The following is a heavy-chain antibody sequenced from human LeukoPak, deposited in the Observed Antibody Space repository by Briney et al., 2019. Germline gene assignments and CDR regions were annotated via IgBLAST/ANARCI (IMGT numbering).Heavy chain of an antibody. Sequence: SETLSLTCTVSGGSISSSSYDWVWIRQPPGKGLEWIGTIYYSGSTYYNPSLTSRVTISVNTSKNQFSLKLSSVTAADTGVYYCASLWQSSGFLDYWGQGTLVTVSS. CDR1: GGSISSSSYD. CDR3: ASLWQSSGFLDY. D-gene: IGHD6-25*01. J-gene: IGHJ4*02. V-gene: IGHV4-39*01. CDR2: IYYSGST.